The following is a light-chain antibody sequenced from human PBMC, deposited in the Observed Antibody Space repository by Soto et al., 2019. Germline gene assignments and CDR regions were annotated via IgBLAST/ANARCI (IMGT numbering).Light chain of an antibody. Sequence: EIVMTQSPATLSVSPGERATLSCRASQSVSSNLAWYQQKPGQAPRLLIYAASTRATGIPARFSGSGSGTEFTLTISSLQSEDFAVYYCQQYTTFGQGTKLEIK. J-gene: IGKJ2*01. CDR3: QQYTT. CDR1: QSVSSN. V-gene: IGKV3-15*01. CDR2: AAS.